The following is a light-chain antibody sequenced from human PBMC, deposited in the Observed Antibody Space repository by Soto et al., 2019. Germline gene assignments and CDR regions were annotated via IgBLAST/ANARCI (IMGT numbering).Light chain of an antibody. J-gene: IGKJ4*01. CDR1: ENVNTR. CDR2: DAF. V-gene: IGKV3-15*01. CDR3: QQYHDWPLT. Sequence: EKVMTQSPATLSVSPGERATLSCRASENVNTRLAWYQQKPGQAPRLLIYDAFTRATGIPARFSGSASGTEFTLTISSLQSEDSAVYYCQQYHDWPLTFGRGTKVEIK.